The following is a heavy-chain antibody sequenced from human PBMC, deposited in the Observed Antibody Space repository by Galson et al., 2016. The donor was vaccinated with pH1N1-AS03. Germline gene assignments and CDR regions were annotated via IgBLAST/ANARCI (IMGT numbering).Heavy chain of an antibody. CDR2: VDPGDGER. Sequence: VKVSCKVSGYTFTDLYLHWLQQAPGKGLEWMGLVDPGDGERIYAERFQGRVTMTRDTSASTAYMELSSLTSDDTSVYYCARGFLEAVIDYWGQGSLVTVSS. D-gene: IGHD3-3*01. CDR1: GYTFTDLY. V-gene: IGHV1-69-2*01. CDR3: ARGFLEAVIDY. J-gene: IGHJ4*02.